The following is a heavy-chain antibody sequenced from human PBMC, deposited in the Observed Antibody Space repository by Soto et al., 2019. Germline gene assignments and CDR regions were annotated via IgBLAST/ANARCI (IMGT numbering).Heavy chain of an antibody. CDR2: ISGTGDNT. CDR3: AKGGVGSTSNAFDI. CDR1: GFTFSSYA. D-gene: IGHD1-26*01. V-gene: IGHV3-23*01. J-gene: IGHJ3*02. Sequence: GGSLRLSCAASGFTFSSYAMSWVRQAPGKGLEWVSSISGTGDNTYYAESVKGRFTISRENSKNTVYVQMNSLRAEDTAVYYCAKGGVGSTSNAFDIWGQGTMVTVSS.